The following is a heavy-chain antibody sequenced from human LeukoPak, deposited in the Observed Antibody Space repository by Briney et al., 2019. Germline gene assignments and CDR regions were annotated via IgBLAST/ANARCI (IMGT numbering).Heavy chain of an antibody. CDR2: SNSDGSST. CDR3: ARDLDYYDSSGYWGH. CDR1: GFTFSMYW. V-gene: IGHV3-74*01. Sequence: PGGSLRLSCEASGFTFSMYWMHWVRQAPGKGLVWVSRSNSDGSSTSYADSVKGRFTISRGNAKNTLYLQMNSLRAEDTAVYYCARDLDYYDSSGYWGHWGQGTLVTVSS. D-gene: IGHD3-22*01. J-gene: IGHJ4*02.